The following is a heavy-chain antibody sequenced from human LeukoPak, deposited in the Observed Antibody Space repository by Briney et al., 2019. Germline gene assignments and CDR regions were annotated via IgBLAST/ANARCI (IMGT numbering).Heavy chain of an antibody. V-gene: IGHV3-21*01. J-gene: IGHJ4*02. CDR2: ITSSSYI. CDR1: GFTFSSYS. CDR3: ARPFLGYCTNGVCYYDY. Sequence: PGGSLRLSCAASGFTFSSYSMNWVRQAPGKGLEWVSSITSSSYIYYADSVKGRFTISRDNAKNSLYLQMNSLRAEDTAVYYCARPFLGYCTNGVCYYDYWGQGTLVTVSS. D-gene: IGHD2-8*01.